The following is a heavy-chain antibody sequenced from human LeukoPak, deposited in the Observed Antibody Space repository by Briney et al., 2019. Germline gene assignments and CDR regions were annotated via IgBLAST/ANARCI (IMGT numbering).Heavy chain of an antibody. Sequence: PSETLSLTCTVSGVSITSHFWRWIRQPPGKGLEWVGYIYYTGSTNYNPSLKSRVTISVDTSKNQFSLKLSSVTAADTAVYYCARGHGSGSYQNAFDIWGQGTMVTVSS. CDR1: GVSITSHF. D-gene: IGHD3-10*01. V-gene: IGHV4-59*11. CDR3: ARGHGSGSYQNAFDI. J-gene: IGHJ3*02. CDR2: IYYTGST.